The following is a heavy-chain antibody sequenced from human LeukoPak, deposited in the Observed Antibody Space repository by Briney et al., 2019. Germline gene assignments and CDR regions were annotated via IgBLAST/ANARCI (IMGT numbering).Heavy chain of an antibody. CDR3: ARVAVGGTRAFDI. D-gene: IGHD6-19*01. V-gene: IGHV3-74*03. CDR1: GFTFSSTG. J-gene: IGHJ3*02. CDR2: ITSDGSST. Sequence: GGSLRLSCAASGFTFSSTGMHWVRQPPGKGLGWVARITSDGSSTTYAESVKGRFTISRDNAKKTLYLEMDSLRAEDTAVYYCARVAVGGTRAFDIWGQGTSVTVSS.